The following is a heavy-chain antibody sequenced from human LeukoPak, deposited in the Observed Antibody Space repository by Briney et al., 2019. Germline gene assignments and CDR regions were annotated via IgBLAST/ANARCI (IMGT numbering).Heavy chain of an antibody. CDR2: IRYDGGDK. CDR3: AKDHLTRGWSYSDS. Sequence: GGSLRLACAASGFTFNNYDMHWVRQTPGKGLGWVAFIRYDGGDKYYVDSVKGRFTISRDNSRNTLYLQMNSLRAEDAAVYYCAKDHLTRGWSYSDSWGQGTLVTVSS. V-gene: IGHV3-30*02. D-gene: IGHD6-19*01. CDR1: GFTFNNYD. J-gene: IGHJ4*02.